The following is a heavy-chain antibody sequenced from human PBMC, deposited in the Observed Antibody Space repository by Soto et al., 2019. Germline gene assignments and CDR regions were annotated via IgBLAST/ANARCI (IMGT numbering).Heavy chain of an antibody. V-gene: IGHV4-39*01. CDR3: ARPFTVVHKKHAFDI. D-gene: IGHD4-17*01. CDR1: GGSISSSSYY. J-gene: IGHJ3*02. Sequence: QLQLQESGPGLVKPSETLSLTCTVSGGSISSSSYYWGWIRQPPGKGLEWIGSIYYSGSTYYNPSLKSRVTISVDTSKNQFSLKLSSVTAADTAVYYCARPFTVVHKKHAFDIWGQGTMVTVSS. CDR2: IYYSGST.